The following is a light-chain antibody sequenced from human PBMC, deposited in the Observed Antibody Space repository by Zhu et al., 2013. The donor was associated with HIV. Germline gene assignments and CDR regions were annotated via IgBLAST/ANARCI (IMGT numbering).Light chain of an antibody. Sequence: QSVLTQPPSASGSPGQTVTISCSGTISNIGSNDVSWYQQLPGTAPKLLIYDNNERPSGIPDRFSGSKSGTSATLGITGLQTGDGADYYCATWDDSLSSWVFGGGTKLTVL. CDR3: ATWDDSLSSWV. CDR1: ISNIGSND. CDR2: DNN. V-gene: IGLV1-51*01. J-gene: IGLJ3*02.